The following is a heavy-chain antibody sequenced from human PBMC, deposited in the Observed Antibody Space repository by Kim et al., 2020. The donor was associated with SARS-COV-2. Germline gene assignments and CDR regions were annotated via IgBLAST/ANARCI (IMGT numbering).Heavy chain of an antibody. CDR3: AKDMVRGVIMFYFDY. Sequence: DSVKGRFTISRDNSKNTLYLQMNSLRAEDTAVYYCAKDMVRGVIMFYFDYWGQGTLVTVSS. V-gene: IGHV3-30*02. J-gene: IGHJ4*02. D-gene: IGHD3-10*01.